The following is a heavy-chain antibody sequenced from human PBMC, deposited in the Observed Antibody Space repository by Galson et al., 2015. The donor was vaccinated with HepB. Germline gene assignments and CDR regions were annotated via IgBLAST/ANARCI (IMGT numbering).Heavy chain of an antibody. Sequence: LRLSCAASGFTFSSYAMSWVRQAPGKGLEWVSAISGSGGTTYYADSVKGRFTISRDNSGNTLFLQMNTLGAEDTAVYYCAKDRQYYYDSSGYYGPDCWGQGTLVTVSS. J-gene: IGHJ4*02. CDR2: ISGSGGTT. CDR1: GFTFSSYA. V-gene: IGHV3-23*01. D-gene: IGHD3-22*01. CDR3: AKDRQYYYDSSGYYGPDC.